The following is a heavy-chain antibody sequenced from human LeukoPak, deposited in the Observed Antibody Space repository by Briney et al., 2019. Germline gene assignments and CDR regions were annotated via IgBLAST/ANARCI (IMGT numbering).Heavy chain of an antibody. CDR3: ARDFTITMIVVADAFDI. V-gene: IGHV1-18*04. CDR1: GYGFSDYY. D-gene: IGHD3-22*01. Sequence: ASVKVSCKASGYGFSDYYMHWVRQAPGQGLEWMGWISAYNGNTNYAQKLQGRVTMTTDTSTSTAYMELRSLRSDDSAVYYCARDFTITMIVVADAFDIWGQGTMVTVSS. CDR2: ISAYNGNT. J-gene: IGHJ3*02.